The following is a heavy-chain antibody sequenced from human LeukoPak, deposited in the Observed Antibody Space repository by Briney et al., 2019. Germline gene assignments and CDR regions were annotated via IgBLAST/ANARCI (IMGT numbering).Heavy chain of an antibody. CDR3: ARDGLEYSSSSPYY. CDR1: GGTFSSYA. J-gene: IGHJ4*02. Sequence: WASVKVSCKASGGTFSSYAISWVRQAPGQGLEWTGRIIPILGIANYAQKFQGRVTITADKSTSTAYMELSSLRSEDTAVYYCARDGLEYSSSSPYYWGQGTLVTVSS. V-gene: IGHV1-69*04. CDR2: IIPILGIA. D-gene: IGHD6-6*01.